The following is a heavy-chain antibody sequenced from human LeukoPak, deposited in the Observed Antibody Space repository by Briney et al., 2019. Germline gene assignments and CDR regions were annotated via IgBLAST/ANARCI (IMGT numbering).Heavy chain of an antibody. CDR3: AKETTYYYDTPIDYFDY. D-gene: IGHD3-22*01. CDR2: ISSSSSYI. Sequence: GGSLRLSCAASGFTFSSYSMNWVRKAPGKGLEWVSSISSSSSYIYYADSVKGRFTISRDNAKNSLYLQMNSLRAEDTAVYYCAKETTYYYDTPIDYFDYWGQGTLVTVSS. CDR1: GFTFSSYS. J-gene: IGHJ4*02. V-gene: IGHV3-21*01.